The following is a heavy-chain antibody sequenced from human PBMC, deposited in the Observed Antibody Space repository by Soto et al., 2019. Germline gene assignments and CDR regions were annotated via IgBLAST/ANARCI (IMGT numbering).Heavy chain of an antibody. J-gene: IGHJ4*02. CDR1: GFTFSSYA. CDR3: SNGKSPISGSPNFDC. CDR2: ISGSGGST. V-gene: IGHV3-23*01. D-gene: IGHD2-2*02. Sequence: EVQLLESGGGLVQPGGSLRLSCAASGFTFSSYAMSWVRQAPGKGLEWVSAISGSGGSTYYADSVKGRFTISRDNSKNTQYVQMNSLRAEDTALYDYSNGKSPISGSPNFDCWGQGTLVTGYS.